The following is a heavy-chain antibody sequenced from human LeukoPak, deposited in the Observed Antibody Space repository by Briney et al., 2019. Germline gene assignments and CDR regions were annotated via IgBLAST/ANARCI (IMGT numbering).Heavy chain of an antibody. CDR2: ISYDGSNK. V-gene: IGHV3-30*04. CDR1: GFTFSSYA. J-gene: IGHJ3*02. CDR3: ARGYYGVGAFDI. D-gene: IGHD4-17*01. Sequence: GGSLRLSCAASGFTFSSYAMHWVRQAPGKGLEWVAVISYDGSNKYYADSVKGRFTISRDNSKNTLYLQMNSLRAEDTAVYYCARGYYGVGAFDIWGQGTMVTVSS.